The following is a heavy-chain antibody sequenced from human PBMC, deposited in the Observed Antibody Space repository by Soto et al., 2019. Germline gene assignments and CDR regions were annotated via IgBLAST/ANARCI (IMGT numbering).Heavy chain of an antibody. CDR1: GYTFTSYD. CDR2: MNPNSGNT. Sequence: ASVKVSCKASGYTFTSYDINWVRQATGQGLEWMGWMNPNSGNTGYAQKFQGRVTMTRNTSISTAYMELSSLRSEDTTVYYCARVEYSSSQLAFDIWGQGTMVTVSS. J-gene: IGHJ3*02. CDR3: ARVEYSSSQLAFDI. V-gene: IGHV1-8*02. D-gene: IGHD6-6*01.